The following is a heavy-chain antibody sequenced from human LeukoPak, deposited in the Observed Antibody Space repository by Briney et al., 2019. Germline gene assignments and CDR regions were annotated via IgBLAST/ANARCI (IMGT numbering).Heavy chain of an antibody. J-gene: IGHJ4*02. CDR2: IKSKTDGRTT. Sequence: GGSLRLSCAASGFTFSNAWMSWVRQAPGKGLEWVGRIKSKTDGRTTDYAAPVKGRFTISRDDSKNTLYLQMNSLKTEDTAVYYCTTDSSSFDYWGQGTLVTVSS. CDR3: TTDSSSFDY. D-gene: IGHD6-6*01. V-gene: IGHV3-15*01. CDR1: GFTFSNAW.